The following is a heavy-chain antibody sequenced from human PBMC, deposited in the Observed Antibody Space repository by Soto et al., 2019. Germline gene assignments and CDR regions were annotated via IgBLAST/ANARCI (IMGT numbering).Heavy chain of an antibody. D-gene: IGHD2-8*01. CDR1: GDSVSSNSAA. V-gene: IGHV6-1*01. CDR3: ARERYCTNGVCHPTYHYYYYGMDV. CDR2: TYYRSKWYN. Sequence: SQTLSLTCAISGDSVSSNSAAWNWIRQSPSRGLEWLGRTYYRSKWYNDYAVSVKSRITINPDTSKNQFSLQLNSVTPEDTAVYYCARERYCTNGVCHPTYHYYYYGMDVWGQGTTVTVSS. J-gene: IGHJ6*02.